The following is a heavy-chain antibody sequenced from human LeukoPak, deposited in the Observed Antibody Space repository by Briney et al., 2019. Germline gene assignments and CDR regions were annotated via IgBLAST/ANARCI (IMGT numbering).Heavy chain of an antibody. D-gene: IGHD6-13*01. CDR3: AKELLAAAGTPGDY. Sequence: PGGSLRLSCAASGFTFSSYAMSWVHQAPGKGLEWVSAISGSGGSTYYADSVKGRFTISRDNSKNTLYLQMNSRRAEDTAVYYCAKELLAAAGTPGDYWGQGTLVTVSS. CDR2: ISGSGGST. CDR1: GFTFSSYA. J-gene: IGHJ4*02. V-gene: IGHV3-23*01.